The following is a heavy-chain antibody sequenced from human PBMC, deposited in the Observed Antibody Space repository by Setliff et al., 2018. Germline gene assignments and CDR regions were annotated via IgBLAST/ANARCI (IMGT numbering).Heavy chain of an antibody. V-gene: IGHV4-39*07. J-gene: IGHJ4*02. Sequence: SETLSLTCTVSGGSISSSGYYWGWIRQPPGKGLEWIGSIYYRGSTYCNPSLKSRVTMSVDASKNQFSLKLSSVTAADTAAYYCARGDSSGYYYILFDFWGQGTLVTVSS. D-gene: IGHD3-22*01. CDR1: GGSISSSGYY. CDR3: ARGDSSGYYYILFDF. CDR2: IYYRGST.